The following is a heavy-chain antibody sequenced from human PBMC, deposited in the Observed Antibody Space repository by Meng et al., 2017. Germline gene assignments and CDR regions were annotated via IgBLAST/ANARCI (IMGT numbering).Heavy chain of an antibody. Sequence: QVSLREAGPGLWMPSGTLSLTCAVSGGSISSSNWWSWVRQPPGKGLEWIGEIYHSGRTNYNPSLKSRVTISVDKSKNQFSLKLSSVTAADTAVYYCARGLPNRPHSSSWHLYFDYWGQGTLVTVSS. CDR3: ARGLPNRPHSSSWHLYFDY. D-gene: IGHD6-13*01. V-gene: IGHV4-4*02. CDR2: IYHSGRT. J-gene: IGHJ4*02. CDR1: GGSISSSNW.